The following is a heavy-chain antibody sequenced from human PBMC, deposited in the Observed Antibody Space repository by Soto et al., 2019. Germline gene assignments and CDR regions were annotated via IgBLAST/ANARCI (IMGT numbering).Heavy chain of an antibody. CDR1: GYTFTSYY. CDR2: INPSGGST. J-gene: IGHJ3*02. CDR3: ARLWRRNYYYSSGYRIPKSFDI. Sequence: ASVKVSCKASGYTFTSYYMHWVRQAPGQGLEWMGIINPSGGSTSYAQKFQGRVTMTRDTSTSTVYVELSSLRSEDTAVYYCARLWRRNYYYSSGYRIPKSFDISCKGTLVSVS. V-gene: IGHV1-46*01. D-gene: IGHD3-22*01.